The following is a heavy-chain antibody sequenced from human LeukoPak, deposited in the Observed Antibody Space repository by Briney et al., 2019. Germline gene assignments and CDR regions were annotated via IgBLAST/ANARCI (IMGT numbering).Heavy chain of an antibody. J-gene: IGHJ6*02. D-gene: IGHD5-18*01. CDR3: ARLDTAMVSHYGMDV. Sequence: SETLSLTCTVSGGSISNYYWNWIRQSPGKGLEWIGYILSSGSTHHNPSLKSRVTISVDTSKNQFSLKLSSVTAADTAVYYCARLDTAMVSHYGMDVWGQGTTVTVSS. CDR1: GGSISNYY. V-gene: IGHV4-59*01. CDR2: ILSSGST.